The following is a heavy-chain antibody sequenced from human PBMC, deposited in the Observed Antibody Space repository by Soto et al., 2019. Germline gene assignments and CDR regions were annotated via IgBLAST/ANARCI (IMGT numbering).Heavy chain of an antibody. J-gene: IGHJ6*02. D-gene: IGHD2-2*02. CDR1: GGSISSGDYY. Sequence: ASETLSLTCTVSGGSISSGDYYWSWIRQPPGKGLEWIGYIYYSGSTYYNPSLKSRVTISVDTSKSQFSLKLSSVTAADTAVYYCARDTDCSSTSCYMHYYYGMDVWGQGTTVTVSS. CDR2: IYYSGST. CDR3: ARDTDCSSTSCYMHYYYGMDV. V-gene: IGHV4-30-4*01.